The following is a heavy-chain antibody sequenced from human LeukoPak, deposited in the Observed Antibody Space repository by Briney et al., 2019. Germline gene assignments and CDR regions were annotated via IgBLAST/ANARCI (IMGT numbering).Heavy chain of an antibody. CDR3: ARDLDYYDSSGYYY. CDR1: GFTVSSNY. Sequence: QSGGSLRLSCAASGFTVSSNYMSWVRQAPGKGLEWVSVIYSGGSTYYADSVKGRFTISRDNSKNTLYLQMNSLRAEDTAVYYCARDLDYYDSSGYYYWGQGTLVTVSS. V-gene: IGHV3-53*01. D-gene: IGHD3-22*01. CDR2: IYSGGST. J-gene: IGHJ4*02.